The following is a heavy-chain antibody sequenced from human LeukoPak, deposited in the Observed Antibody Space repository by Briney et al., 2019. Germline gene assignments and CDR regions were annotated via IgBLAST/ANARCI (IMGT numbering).Heavy chain of an antibody. CDR2: ISSRSDHI. D-gene: IGHD2-15*01. Sequence: GGSLRLSCAASGFTFNTYSMNWVRQAPGKGLEWISYISSRSDHIYHADSVKGRFTVSRDNAKNSLFLQMNSLSADDTAVYYCARGRGSGGAFDYWSQGTLVTVSS. CDR3: ARGRGSGGAFDY. V-gene: IGHV3-48*01. CDR1: GFTFNTYS. J-gene: IGHJ4*02.